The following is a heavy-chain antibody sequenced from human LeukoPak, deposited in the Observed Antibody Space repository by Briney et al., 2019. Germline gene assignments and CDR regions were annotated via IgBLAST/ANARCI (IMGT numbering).Heavy chain of an antibody. V-gene: IGHV4-39*07. CDR2: IYYSGST. Sequence: PSETLSLTCTVSVCSIISSSYYWGWIRQPPGKGLEWIGSIYYSGSTYYNPSLKRRVTISVDTSKNQFSLKLNSVTAADTAVYYCARGYYDSSGYYQSPIFDYWGQGTLVTVSS. CDR1: VCSIISSSYY. CDR3: ARGYYDSSGYYQSPIFDY. D-gene: IGHD3-22*01. J-gene: IGHJ4*02.